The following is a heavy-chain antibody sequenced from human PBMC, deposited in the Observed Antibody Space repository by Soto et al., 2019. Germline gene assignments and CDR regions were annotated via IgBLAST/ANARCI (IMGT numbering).Heavy chain of an antibody. CDR3: TKGGRIVATTYNLDV. J-gene: IGHJ6*02. D-gene: IGHD1-26*01. V-gene: IGHV3-23*01. CDR1: GFTFSTYA. Sequence: EVQLLESGGGLVQPGGSLRLSCGASGFTFSTYAMNWVRQAPGKGLEWVAAISGSGGGTYYADSVKGRFTISRDSSKNSLFLHMNSLRAEDRAVYFCTKGGRIVATTYNLDVWGQGTTVAVSS. CDR2: ISGSGGGT.